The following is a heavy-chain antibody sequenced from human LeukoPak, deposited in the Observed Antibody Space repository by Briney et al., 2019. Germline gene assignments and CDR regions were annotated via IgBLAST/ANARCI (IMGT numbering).Heavy chain of an antibody. CDR2: MKHSGST. CDR1: GGSFSGYY. CDR3: AREGYCTSTSCYTAGSFDP. J-gene: IGHJ5*02. Sequence: AETLSLTCAVYGGSFSGYYGSWIRQPPGRGLEGMGEMKHSGSTNYNPSRKSRVTISVATSKHQSSLNLSSVTAAHTAVYYCAREGYCTSTSCYTAGSFDPWGQGTLVTVSS. V-gene: IGHV4-34*01. D-gene: IGHD2-2*02.